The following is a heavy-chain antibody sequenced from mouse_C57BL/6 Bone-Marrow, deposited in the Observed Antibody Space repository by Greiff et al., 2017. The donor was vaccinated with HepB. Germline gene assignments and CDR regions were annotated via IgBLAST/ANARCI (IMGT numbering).Heavy chain of an antibody. D-gene: IGHD4-1*01. CDR2: IDPENGDT. V-gene: IGHV14-4*01. CDR1: GFNIKDDY. Sequence: EVQLQQSGAELVRPGASVKLSCTASGFNIKDDYMHWVKQRPEQGLEWIGWIDPENGDTEYASKFQGKATITADTSSNTAYLQLSSLTSEDTAVSYCTLVYYGYWGQGTTLTVSS. J-gene: IGHJ2*01. CDR3: TLVYYGY.